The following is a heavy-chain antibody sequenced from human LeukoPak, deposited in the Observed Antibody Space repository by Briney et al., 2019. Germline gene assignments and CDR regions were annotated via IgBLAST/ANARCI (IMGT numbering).Heavy chain of an antibody. V-gene: IGHV4-61*02. CDR1: GGSISSGSYY. CDR3: ARSIAARPVMTFDI. CDR2: IYTSGST. J-gene: IGHJ3*02. D-gene: IGHD6-13*01. Sequence: SETLSLTCTVSGGSISSGSYYWSWIRQPAGKGLEWIGRIYTSGSTNYNPSLKGRVTISVDTSKNQFSLKLSSVTAADTAVYYCARSIAARPVMTFDIWGQGTMVTVSS.